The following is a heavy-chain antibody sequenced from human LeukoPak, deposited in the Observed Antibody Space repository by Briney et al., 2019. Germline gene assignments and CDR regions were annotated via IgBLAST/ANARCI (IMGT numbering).Heavy chain of an antibody. CDR3: ARAPRDYDFWSGYGHHYYMDV. D-gene: IGHD3-3*01. V-gene: IGHV4-59*11. CDR1: GGSISIHY. CDR2: MYYSGST. J-gene: IGHJ6*03. Sequence: SETLSLTCTVSGGSISIHYWSWIRQPPGKGLEWNGYMYYSGSTNYNPPLKSRVTISVDTSKNQFSLKLSSVTAADTAVYYCARAPRDYDFWSGYGHHYYMDVWGKGTTVTVSS.